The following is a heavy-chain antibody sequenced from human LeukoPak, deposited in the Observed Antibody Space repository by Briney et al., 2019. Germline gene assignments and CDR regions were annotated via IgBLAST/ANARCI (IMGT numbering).Heavy chain of an antibody. CDR2: ISGSGGPT. D-gene: IGHD3-10*01. V-gene: IGHV3-23*01. CDR1: GFTFSSYA. CDR3: ARGPITMVRGVIRSLGLRDY. Sequence: GGSLRLSCAASGFTFSSYAMSWVRQTPGKGLEWVSAISGSGGPTYYADSVKGRFTISRDDSRNTLYLQMNSLRAEDTAVYYCARGPITMVRGVIRSLGLRDYWGQGTLVTVSS. J-gene: IGHJ4*02.